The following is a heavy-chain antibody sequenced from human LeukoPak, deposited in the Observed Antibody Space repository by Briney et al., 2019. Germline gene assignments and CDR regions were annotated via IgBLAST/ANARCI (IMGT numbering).Heavy chain of an antibody. Sequence: ASVKVSCKASGYTFTGYYMHWVRQAPGQGLEWMGWINPNSGGTNYAQKFQGRVTMTRDTSISTAYMELSRLRSDDTAVYYCARGATVTTHVYYYYYMDVWGKGTTVTVSS. V-gene: IGHV1-2*02. CDR1: GYTFTGYY. D-gene: IGHD4-17*01. CDR2: INPNSGGT. CDR3: ARGATVTTHVYYYYYMDV. J-gene: IGHJ6*03.